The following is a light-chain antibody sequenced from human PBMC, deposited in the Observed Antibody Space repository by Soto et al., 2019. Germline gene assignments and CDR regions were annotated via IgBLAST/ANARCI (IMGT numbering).Light chain of an antibody. CDR2: VAS. Sequence: DVHMTQSPSSLSASVGYIFTITCRASQSISRKLSWYQKKQGKAPKLLIYVASSLQSGVPSRLTGSGYGTDLTITISSMQTEDFETYYCLQTYNYPITFGHGTRLEI. CDR1: QSISRK. CDR3: LQTYNYPIT. V-gene: IGKV1-39*01. J-gene: IGKJ5*01.